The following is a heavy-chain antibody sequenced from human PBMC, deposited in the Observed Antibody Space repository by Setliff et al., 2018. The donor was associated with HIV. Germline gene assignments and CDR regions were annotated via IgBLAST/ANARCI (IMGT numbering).Heavy chain of an antibody. D-gene: IGHD1-7*01. Sequence: HPGGSLRFSCVASGFTFSTFAMHWVRQAPGKGLEWVSVISYDGSRVSYADSVKGRFTISRDNSKNTLYLQMNSLTPEDTAIYYCARKAGTTLHYHYYYMDVWGKGTTVTVSS. V-gene: IGHV3-30*01. CDR1: GFTFSTFA. J-gene: IGHJ6*03. CDR2: ISYDGSRV. CDR3: ARKAGTTLHYHYYYMDV.